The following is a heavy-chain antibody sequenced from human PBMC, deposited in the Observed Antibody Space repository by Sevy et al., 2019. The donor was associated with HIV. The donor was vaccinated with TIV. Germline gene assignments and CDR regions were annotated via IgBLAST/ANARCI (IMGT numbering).Heavy chain of an antibody. J-gene: IGHJ6*02. CDR2: IRSKAYGGTT. CDR3: TRDRGGEYCSGGSCYPGSDYYYYGMDV. CDR1: GFTFGDYA. D-gene: IGHD2-15*01. Sequence: GGSLRLSCTASGFTFGDYAMSWFRQAPGKGLEWVGFIRSKAYGGTTEYAASVKGRFTISRDDSKSIAYLQMNSLKTXDTAVHYCTRDRGGEYCSGGSCYPGSDYYYYGMDVWGQGTTVTVSS. V-gene: IGHV3-49*03.